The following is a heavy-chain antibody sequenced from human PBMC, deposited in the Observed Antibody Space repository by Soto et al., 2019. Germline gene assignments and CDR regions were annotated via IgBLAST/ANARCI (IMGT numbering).Heavy chain of an antibody. CDR3: ARPPRGVLLWFGELIH. Sequence: GGSLRLSCAASGFTFSSYAMHWVRQAPGKGLEWVAVISYDGSNKYYAGSVKGRFTISRDNSKNTLYLQMNSLRAEDTAVYYCARPPRGVLLWFGELIHWGQGTLVTVS. J-gene: IGHJ4*02. CDR1: GFTFSSYA. V-gene: IGHV3-30-3*01. D-gene: IGHD3-10*01. CDR2: ISYDGSNK.